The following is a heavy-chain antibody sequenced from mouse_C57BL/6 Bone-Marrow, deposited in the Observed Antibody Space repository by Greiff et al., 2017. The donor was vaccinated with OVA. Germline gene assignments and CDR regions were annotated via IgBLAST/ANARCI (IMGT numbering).Heavy chain of an antibody. CDR1: GYTFTDYY. J-gene: IGHJ1*03. Sequence: EVQLQESGPELVKPGASVKISCTASGYTFTDYYMNWVKQSHGKSLEWIGDINPNNGGTSYNQKFKGKANLTVDKSSSTAYMELRSLTFEDSAVYYCARPLYYYGSSYWYFDVGGRGTTVTVTS. CDR2: INPNNGGT. CDR3: ARPLYYYGSSYWYFDV. V-gene: IGHV1-26*01. D-gene: IGHD1-1*01.